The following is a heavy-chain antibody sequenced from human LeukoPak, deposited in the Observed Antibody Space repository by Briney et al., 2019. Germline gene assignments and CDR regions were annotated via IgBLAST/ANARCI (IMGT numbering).Heavy chain of an antibody. CDR1: GYTFTTYW. Sequence: GESLKISCKGSGYTFTTYWIGWVRQMPGKGLEWMGTISPRDSHTIYSPSFEGQVTMSADKSISTAYLQWSSLKASDTAMYYCARQLGADYDFLTGPYYFDYWGQGTLVTVSS. J-gene: IGHJ4*02. CDR2: ISPRDSHT. V-gene: IGHV5-51*01. CDR3: ARQLGADYDFLTGPYYFDY. D-gene: IGHD3-9*01.